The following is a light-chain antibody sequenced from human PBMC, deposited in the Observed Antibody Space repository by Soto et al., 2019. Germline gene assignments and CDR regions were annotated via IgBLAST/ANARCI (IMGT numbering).Light chain of an antibody. J-gene: IGKJ1*01. Sequence: IQITQSPSTLSPSFGDRVTITFRASQSISSWLAWYQQKPGKAPKVLISAASSLQSGVPSRFSGSGSGTEFTLTITSLQPEDFATYYCQQTFITPRTFGQGTKVDI. CDR2: AAS. V-gene: IGKV1-5*01. CDR1: QSISSW. CDR3: QQTFITPRT.